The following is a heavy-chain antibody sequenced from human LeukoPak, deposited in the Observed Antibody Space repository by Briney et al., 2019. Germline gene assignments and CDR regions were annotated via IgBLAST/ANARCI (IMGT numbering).Heavy chain of an antibody. CDR1: KFTFSDYY. J-gene: IGHJ4*02. CDR2: IYSGGST. CDR3: ARGQGAAAAAGACDY. Sequence: GGSLRLSCAASKFTFSDYYMSWIRQAPGKGLEWVSVIYSGGSTYYADSVKGRFTISRDNSKNTLYLQMNSLRAEDTAVYYCARGQGAAAAAGACDYWGQGTLVTVSS. V-gene: IGHV3-66*01. D-gene: IGHD6-13*01.